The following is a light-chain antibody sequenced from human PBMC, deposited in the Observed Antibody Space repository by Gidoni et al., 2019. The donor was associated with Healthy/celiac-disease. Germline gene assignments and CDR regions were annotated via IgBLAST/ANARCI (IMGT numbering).Light chain of an antibody. CDR1: QSISSY. V-gene: IGKV1-39*01. CDR2: AAS. Sequence: IRVTQSPSSLSASVGDRVTITCRASQSISSYLNWYQQKPGKAPKLLIYAASSLQSGVPSRFSGSGSGTDFTLTISSLQPEDFATYYCQQSYSTPLTVGGGTKGEIK. CDR3: QQSYSTPLT. J-gene: IGKJ4*01.